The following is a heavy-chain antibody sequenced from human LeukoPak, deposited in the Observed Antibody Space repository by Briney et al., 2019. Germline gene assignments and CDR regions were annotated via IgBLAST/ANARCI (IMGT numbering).Heavy chain of an antibody. J-gene: IGHJ4*02. CDR1: GFTFSNAW. CDR3: TVIAAAGRGDY. Sequence: GGSLRLSCAASGFTFSNAWMSWVRQAPGKGLEWVGRIKSKTDGGTTDYAAPVKGRFTISRDDSKNTLYLQMNSLKTEDTAVYYCTVIAAAGRGDYWGQGTLVTVSS. CDR2: IKSKTDGGTT. V-gene: IGHV3-15*01. D-gene: IGHD6-13*01.